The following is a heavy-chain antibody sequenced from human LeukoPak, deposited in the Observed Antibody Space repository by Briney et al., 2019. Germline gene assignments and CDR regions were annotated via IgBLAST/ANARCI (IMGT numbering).Heavy chain of an antibody. CDR3: ARVTTYSYGSGSYSLFAR. CDR2: IYYSGNT. J-gene: IGHJ4*02. CDR1: GGSISNSNYY. Sequence: PSETLSLTCTVSGGSISNSNYYCGWVRQPPGKVLEWIGTIYYSGNTYYNPSLKSRVTISVDTSKNPFSLKLNSVTAADPAVYFCARVTTYSYGSGSYSLFARWRQGTLVTVSS. V-gene: IGHV4-39*07. D-gene: IGHD3-10*01.